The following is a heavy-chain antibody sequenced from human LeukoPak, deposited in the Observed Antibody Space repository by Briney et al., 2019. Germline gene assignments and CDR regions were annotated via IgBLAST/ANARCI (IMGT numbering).Heavy chain of an antibody. D-gene: IGHD5-24*01. CDR1: GYTFTGYY. CDR3: ARVEDWFDP. CDR2: INPNSGGT. J-gene: IGHJ5*02. V-gene: IGHV1-2*02. Sequence: ASVKVSCKASGYTFTGYYMHWVRQAPGQGLEWMGWINPNSGGTNYAQKFQGRVTMTTDTSTSTAYMELRSLRSDDTAVYYCARVEDWFDPWGQGTLVTVSS.